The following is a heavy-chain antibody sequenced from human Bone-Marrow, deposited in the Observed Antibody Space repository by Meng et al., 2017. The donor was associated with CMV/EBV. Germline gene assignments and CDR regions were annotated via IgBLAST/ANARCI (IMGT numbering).Heavy chain of an antibody. Sequence: CAASGFTFDDYGLRWFRQAPGKGLEWVSGINWNGGSTGYADSVKGRFTISRDNAKNSLYLQMNSLRAEDTALYYCARAHSSGWSYFDYWGQGTLVTVSS. CDR1: GFTFDDYG. CDR3: ARAHSSGWSYFDY. J-gene: IGHJ4*02. CDR2: INWNGGST. D-gene: IGHD6-19*01. V-gene: IGHV3-20*04.